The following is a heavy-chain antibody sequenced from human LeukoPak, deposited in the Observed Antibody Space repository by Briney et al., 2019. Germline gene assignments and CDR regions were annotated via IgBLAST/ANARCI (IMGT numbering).Heavy chain of an antibody. V-gene: IGHV3-20*04. CDR2: INWNGGST. CDR1: GFTFDDYG. D-gene: IGHD4/OR15-4a*01. CDR3: ARGGAYYYYMDV. J-gene: IGHJ6*03. Sequence: GPGGSLRLSCAASGFTFDDYGMSWVRQAPGKGLEWVSGINWNGGSTGYADSVKGRFTISRDNAKNSLYLQMNSLRAEDTAVYYCARGGAYYYYMDVWGKGTTVTVSS.